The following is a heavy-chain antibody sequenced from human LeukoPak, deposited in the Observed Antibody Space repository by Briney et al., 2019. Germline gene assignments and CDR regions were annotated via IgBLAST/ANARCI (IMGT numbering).Heavy chain of an antibody. Sequence: SVKVSCKTSGGTFTSYAITWVRQAPGQGLEWMGKIIPIFGTTNYAQKFQGRVTFTADESTSTAYMELSSLRSEDTALYYCARKLRLGGNWFDPWGQGTLVTVSS. D-gene: IGHD1-26*01. V-gene: IGHV1-69*13. CDR1: GGTFTSYA. J-gene: IGHJ5*02. CDR2: IIPIFGTT. CDR3: ARKLRLGGNWFDP.